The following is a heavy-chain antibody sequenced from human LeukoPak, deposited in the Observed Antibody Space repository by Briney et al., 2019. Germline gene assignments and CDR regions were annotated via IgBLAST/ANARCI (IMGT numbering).Heavy chain of an antibody. V-gene: IGHV3-13*01. J-gene: IGHJ4*02. Sequence: TGGSLRLSCAASGFTFSRYDMHWVRQATGKGLEWVSGIGTAGDTYYAGSVKGRFTISRENAKNSLYLQMNSLTAGDTAVYYCAGAGSETQWRAFDFWGQEALVTVFS. CDR3: AGAGSETQWRAFDF. CDR2: IGTAGDT. CDR1: GFTFSRYD. D-gene: IGHD6-19*01.